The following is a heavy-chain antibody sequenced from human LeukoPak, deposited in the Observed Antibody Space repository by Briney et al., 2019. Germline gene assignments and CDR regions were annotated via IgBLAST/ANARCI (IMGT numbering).Heavy chain of an antibody. CDR3: ASGGIDSYGYIY. D-gene: IGHD5-18*01. V-gene: IGHV1-69*05. CDR2: IIPIFGTA. CDR1: GGTFSSYA. J-gene: IGHJ4*02. Sequence: ASVKVSCKASGGTFSSYAISWVRQAPGQGLEWMGGIIPIFGTANYAQKFQGRVTMTRDTSTSTVYMELSSLRSEDTAVYYCASGGIDSYGYIYRGQGTLVTVSS.